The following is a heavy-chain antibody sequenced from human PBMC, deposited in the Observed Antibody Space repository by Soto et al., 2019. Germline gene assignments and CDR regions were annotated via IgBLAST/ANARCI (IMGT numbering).Heavy chain of an antibody. CDR2: IYHSGST. V-gene: IGHV4-30-2*01. Sequence: PSETLSLTCAVSGGSISSGGYSWSWIRQPPGKGLEWIGYIYHSGSTYYNPSLKSRVTISVDRSKNQFSLKLSSVTAADTAVYYCARVTLRYFDWLPAYFDYWGQGTLVTVSS. J-gene: IGHJ4*02. CDR1: GGSISSGGYS. D-gene: IGHD3-9*01. CDR3: ARVTLRYFDWLPAYFDY.